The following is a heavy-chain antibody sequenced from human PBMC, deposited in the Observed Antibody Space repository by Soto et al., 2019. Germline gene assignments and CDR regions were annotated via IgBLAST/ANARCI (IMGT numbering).Heavy chain of an antibody. CDR3: ARLLGLTDYFDY. CDR1: GGSISSSSYY. V-gene: IGHV4-39*01. CDR2: IFYSGNT. Sequence: PSETLSLTCTVSGGSISSSSYYWGWIRQPPGKGLEWIGSIFYSGNTYYNPSLKSRVTISVDTSKNQFSLKLSSVTAADAAVYYCARLLGLTDYFDYRGQGTLVTVSS. D-gene: IGHD7-27*01. J-gene: IGHJ4*02.